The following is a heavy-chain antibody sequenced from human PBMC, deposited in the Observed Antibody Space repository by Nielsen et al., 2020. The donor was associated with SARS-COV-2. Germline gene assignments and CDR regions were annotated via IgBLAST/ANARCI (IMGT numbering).Heavy chain of an antibody. V-gene: IGHV4-30-2*01. J-gene: IGHJ3*02. D-gene: IGHD3-16*01. CDR2: IYHSGRT. CDR1: GFSISSGGYS. Sequence: SETLSLTCAVSGFSISSGGYSWSWIRQPPGKGLEWIGYIYHSGRTYYNPSLKSRVTISVDRSKNQFSLKLSSVTAADTAVYYCARGGRITFGGADDAFDIWGQGTMVTVSS. CDR3: ARGGRITFGGADDAFDI.